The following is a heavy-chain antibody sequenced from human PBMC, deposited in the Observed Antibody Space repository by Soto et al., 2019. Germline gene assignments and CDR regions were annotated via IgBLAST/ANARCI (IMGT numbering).Heavy chain of an antibody. CDR2: ISGSGDST. J-gene: IGHJ4*02. V-gene: IGHV3-23*01. Sequence: EVQLLESGGGLVQPGGSLRLSCAASGFTFRSYAMNWVRQAPGKGLEWVSVISGSGDSTYYADSVKGRCTISRDNSKNTRYLQMNSLRAEDTAVYYCARRSSGWYFDYWGQGTLVTVSS. CDR3: ARRSSGWYFDY. D-gene: IGHD6-19*01. CDR1: GFTFRSYA.